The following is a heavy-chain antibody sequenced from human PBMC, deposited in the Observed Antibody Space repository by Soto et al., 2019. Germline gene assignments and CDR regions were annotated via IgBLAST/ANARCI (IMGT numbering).Heavy chain of an antibody. D-gene: IGHD3-16*01. CDR2: INTYNGNT. CDR1: GYSFTRYG. CDR3: AMVDVYVTPSPQHV. Sequence: QVQLVQSRAEVKNPGASVKVSCKASGYSFTRYGIAWARQAPGQGLECMGWINTYNGNTNYAQNLQGRVTLTTNTTTSTTYIELTSLRSNDPAIYYCAMVDVYVTPSPQHVWGQGTTVNVSS. V-gene: IGHV1-18*01. J-gene: IGHJ6*02.